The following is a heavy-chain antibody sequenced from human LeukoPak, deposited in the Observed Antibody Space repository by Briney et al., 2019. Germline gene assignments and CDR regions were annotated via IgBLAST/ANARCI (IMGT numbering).Heavy chain of an antibody. CDR3: ARDVHGDYGSGWFDP. D-gene: IGHD4-17*01. J-gene: IGHJ5*02. Sequence: SVKVSCKTSGGTFNNSAISWVRQAPGQGLEWLGGIMPLFGTAGYAQKFQGRVTITKDESTRTVYLELASLTSDDTAVYYCARDVHGDYGSGWFDPRGQGTLVSVSS. V-gene: IGHV1-69*05. CDR1: GGTFNNSA. CDR2: IMPLFGTA.